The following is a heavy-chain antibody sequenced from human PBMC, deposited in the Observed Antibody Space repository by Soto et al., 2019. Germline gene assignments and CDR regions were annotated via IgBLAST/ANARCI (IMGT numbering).Heavy chain of an antibody. CDR3: ARGAYYVSSGTNGGYFDY. CDR1: GGTFSSYA. Sequence: QVQLVQSGAVVKKPGASVKVACKAAGGTFSSYAISWERQAPGQGLEWMGGIIPIFGKANYAQKFQGRVTITADESTSTAYMELSSLRSEDTAVYYCARGAYYVSSGTNGGYFDYWGQGTLVTASS. D-gene: IGHD3-22*01. J-gene: IGHJ4*02. V-gene: IGHV1-69*12. CDR2: IIPIFGKA.